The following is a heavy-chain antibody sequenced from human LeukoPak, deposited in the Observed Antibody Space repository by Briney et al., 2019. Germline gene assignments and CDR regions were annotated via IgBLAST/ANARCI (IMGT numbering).Heavy chain of an antibody. Sequence: GGSLRLSCAASGFTFSSYAMSWVRQAPGKGLEWVSAISGSGGTTYYADSVKGRFTISRDNAKNSLYLQLSSLRADDTAVYYCARDYGMVGRFDPWGQGTLVTVSS. D-gene: IGHD2-8*01. CDR3: ARDYGMVGRFDP. CDR1: GFTFSSYA. V-gene: IGHV3-23*01. CDR2: ISGSGGTT. J-gene: IGHJ5*02.